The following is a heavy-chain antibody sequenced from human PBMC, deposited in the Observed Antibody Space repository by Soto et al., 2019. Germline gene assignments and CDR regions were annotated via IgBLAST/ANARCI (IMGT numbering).Heavy chain of an antibody. V-gene: IGHV3-7*01. J-gene: IGHJ4*02. Sequence: EVQLVQSGGGLVQPGGSLRLSCAASGFTFSSYWMNWVRQAPGKGLEWVATMNQDGSEVYYVDAVRGRFTISRDNAKNSLYLHMNGLRADDTAVYYCARPPFTGWSSAPDHWGQGTLVTVSS. CDR3: ARPPFTGWSSAPDH. D-gene: IGHD6-19*01. CDR2: MNQDGSEV. CDR1: GFTFSSYW.